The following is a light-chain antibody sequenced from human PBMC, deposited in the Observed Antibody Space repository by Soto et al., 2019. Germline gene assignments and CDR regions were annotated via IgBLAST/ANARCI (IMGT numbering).Light chain of an antibody. V-gene: IGLV2-8*01. J-gene: IGLJ2*01. CDR1: SSDIGAYNY. CDR2: EVT. CDR3: SSYSGSSTVL. Sequence: QSVLTQPPSASGSPGQSITISCAGTSSDIGAYNYVSWYQQHPGKAPKLIIYEVTRRPSGVPARFSGSKSGNTASLSVSGFQAEDESDYYCSSYSGSSTVLFGGGTQLTVL.